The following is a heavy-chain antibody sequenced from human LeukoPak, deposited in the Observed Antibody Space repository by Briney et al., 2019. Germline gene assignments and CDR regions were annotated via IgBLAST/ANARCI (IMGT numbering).Heavy chain of an antibody. CDR1: GFTFSSYA. CDR2: ISGSGGST. Sequence: GGSLRLSCAASGFTFSSYAMSWVRQAPGKGLEWVSTISGSGGSTYYADSVKGRFTISRDNSKDTLYLQMNSLRAEDTAVYHCAKDRWTVTIIGDFDYWGQGTLVTVSS. V-gene: IGHV3-23*01. D-gene: IGHD4-17*01. CDR3: AKDRWTVTIIGDFDY. J-gene: IGHJ4*02.